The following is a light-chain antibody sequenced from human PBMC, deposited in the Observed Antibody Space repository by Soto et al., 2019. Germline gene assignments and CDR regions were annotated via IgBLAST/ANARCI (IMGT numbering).Light chain of an antibody. CDR1: QSVSSN. CDR2: GAS. J-gene: IGKJ1*01. Sequence: IVPTHSPASLSVSPGEGHPLSCRASQSVSSNLAWYQQKPGQAPRLLIYGASTRATGIPARFSGSGSGTEFTLTISSLQSEDFAVYYCQQYNNWPRTFGQGTKVDIK. CDR3: QQYNNWPRT. V-gene: IGKV3-15*01.